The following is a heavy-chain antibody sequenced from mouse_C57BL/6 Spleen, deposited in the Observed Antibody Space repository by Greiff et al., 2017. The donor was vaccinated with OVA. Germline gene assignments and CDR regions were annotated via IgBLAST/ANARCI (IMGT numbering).Heavy chain of an antibody. J-gene: IGHJ1*03. D-gene: IGHD2-4*01. CDR3: ARALYYDYDGGYFDV. V-gene: IGHV1-18*01. CDR1: GYTFTDYN. Sequence: VHVKQSGPELVKPGASVKIPCKASGYTFTDYNMDWVKQSHGKSLEWIGDINPNNGGTIYNQKFKGKATLTVDKSSSTAYMELRSLTSEDTAVYYCARALYYDYDGGYFDVWGTGTTVTVSS. CDR2: INPNNGGT.